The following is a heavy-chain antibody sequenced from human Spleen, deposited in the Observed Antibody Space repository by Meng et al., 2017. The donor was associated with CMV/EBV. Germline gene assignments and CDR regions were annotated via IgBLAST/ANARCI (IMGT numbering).Heavy chain of an antibody. CDR3: ARGSSSSGRWGTPYYYGTDV. V-gene: IGHV3-30-3*01. D-gene: IGHD6-6*01. Sequence: GESLKISCAASGFTFSSYAMHWVRQAPGKGLEWVAVISYDGSNKYYADSVKGRFTISRDNSKNTLYLQMNSLRAEDTAVYYCARGSSSSGRWGTPYYYGTDVWGQGTTVTVSS. J-gene: IGHJ6*02. CDR1: GFTFSSYA. CDR2: ISYDGSNK.